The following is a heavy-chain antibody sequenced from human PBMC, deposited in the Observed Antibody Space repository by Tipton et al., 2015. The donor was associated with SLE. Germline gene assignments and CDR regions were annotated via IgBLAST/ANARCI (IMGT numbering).Heavy chain of an antibody. V-gene: IGHV4-61*02. CDR3: ARGDMVVVPAAGGGYYYYMDV. CDR1: GGSISSGSYY. Sequence: TLSLTCSVSGGSISSGSYYWSWIRQPAGKGLEWIGRIYTSGSTNYSPSLKSRVTISVDTSKNQFSLKLSPVTAADTAVYYCARGDMVVVPAAGGGYYYYMDVWGKGTTVTVSS. CDR2: IYTSGST. D-gene: IGHD2-2*01. J-gene: IGHJ6*03.